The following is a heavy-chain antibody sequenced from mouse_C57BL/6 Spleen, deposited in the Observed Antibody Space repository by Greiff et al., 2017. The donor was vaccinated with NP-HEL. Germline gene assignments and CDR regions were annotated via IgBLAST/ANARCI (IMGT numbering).Heavy chain of an antibody. V-gene: IGHV1-80*01. CDR2: IYPGDGDT. CDR3: ARSGTRGGFDY. J-gene: IGHJ2*01. D-gene: IGHD3-1*01. Sequence: VQLQQSGAELVKPGASVKISCKASGYAFSSYWMNWVKQRPGKGLEWIGQIYPGDGDTNYNGKFKGKATLTADKSSSTAYMQLSSLTSEDSAVYFCARSGTRGGFDYWGQGTTLTVSS. CDR1: GYAFSSYW.